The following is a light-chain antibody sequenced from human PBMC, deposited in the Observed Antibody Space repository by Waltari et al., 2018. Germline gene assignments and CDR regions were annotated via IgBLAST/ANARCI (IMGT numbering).Light chain of an antibody. CDR1: SSNIGAGFD. V-gene: IGLV1-40*01. CDR3: QSYDTSLSVYV. CDR2: GSH. Sequence: QSVLTQPPSVSGAPGQRVTISCTGSSSNIGAGFDVHWYQQLPGTAPKLLIYGSHSRPAGVPDRFSGSKSGTSASLAITGLQAEDEADYYCQSYDTSLSVYVFGTGTKVTAL. J-gene: IGLJ1*01.